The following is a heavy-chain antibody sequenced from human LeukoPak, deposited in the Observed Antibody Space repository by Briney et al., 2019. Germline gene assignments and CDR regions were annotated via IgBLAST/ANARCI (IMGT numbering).Heavy chain of an antibody. J-gene: IGHJ4*02. V-gene: IGHV4-30-4*08. D-gene: IGHD2-2*02. Sequence: PSETLSLTCTVSGGSISSGDYYWSWIRQPPGKGLEWIGYIHYSGSTYYNPSLKSRVTISVDTSKNQFSLKLSSVTAADTAVYYCARDLSCSSTSCYTFDYWGQGTLVTVSS. CDR1: GGSISSGDYY. CDR2: IHYSGST. CDR3: ARDLSCSSTSCYTFDY.